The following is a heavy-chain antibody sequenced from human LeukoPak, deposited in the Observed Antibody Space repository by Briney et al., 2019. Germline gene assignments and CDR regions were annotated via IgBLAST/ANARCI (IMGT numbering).Heavy chain of an antibody. J-gene: IGHJ3*02. CDR2: IYYSGST. D-gene: IGHD3-16*02. V-gene: IGHV4-61*01. CDR3: ARVGGIYDYVWGSYRHDPFDI. CDR1: GYSISSGYY. Sequence: PSETLSLTCTVSGYSISSGYYWSWIRQPPGKGLEWIGYIYYSGSTNFNPSLKSRVTISVDTSKNQFSLKLYSVTAADTAVYYCARVGGIYDYVWGSYRHDPFDIWGQGTMVTVSS.